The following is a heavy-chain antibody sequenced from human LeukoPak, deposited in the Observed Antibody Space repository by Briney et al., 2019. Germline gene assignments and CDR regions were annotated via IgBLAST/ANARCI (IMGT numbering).Heavy chain of an antibody. CDR2: ISSNGGST. D-gene: IGHD1-1*01. CDR1: GFTFSSYA. CDR3: VKDQEAWNDGFLGFDP. Sequence: TGGSLRLSCSASGFTFSSYAMHWVRQAPGKGLEYVSAISSNGGSTYYADSVKGRFTISRDNSRNTLYLQMSSLRAEDTAVYYCVKDQEAWNDGFLGFDPWGQGTLVTVSS. V-gene: IGHV3-64D*06. J-gene: IGHJ5*02.